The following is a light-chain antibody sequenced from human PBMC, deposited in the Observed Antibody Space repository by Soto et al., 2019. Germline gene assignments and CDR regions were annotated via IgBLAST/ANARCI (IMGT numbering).Light chain of an antibody. Sequence: QSALTQPASVSGSPGQSITISCTGTSSDVGGYNYVSWYQQHPGKAPKLMIYEVSNRPSGGSNRFSGSKSGNTASLTISGLQAEDDADYYCSSYTSSSALVVFGGGTKLTVL. V-gene: IGLV2-14*01. CDR3: SSYTSSSALVV. CDR1: SSDVGGYNY. CDR2: EVS. J-gene: IGLJ2*01.